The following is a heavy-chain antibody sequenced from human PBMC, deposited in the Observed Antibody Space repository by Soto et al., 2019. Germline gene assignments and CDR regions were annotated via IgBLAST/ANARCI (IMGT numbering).Heavy chain of an antibody. V-gene: IGHV1-8*01. Sequence: QVQLVQSGAEVKKPGASVKVSCKASGYTFTSYDINWVRQATAQGLEWMGWMNPNSGNTGYAQKCQGSATMTRNASIRTAHMELSSLRSEDTAVYFCARERSAAGTGWFDPWGQGTRVTVSS. CDR1: GYTFTSYD. D-gene: IGHD6-13*01. CDR3: ARERSAAGTGWFDP. CDR2: MNPNSGNT. J-gene: IGHJ5*02.